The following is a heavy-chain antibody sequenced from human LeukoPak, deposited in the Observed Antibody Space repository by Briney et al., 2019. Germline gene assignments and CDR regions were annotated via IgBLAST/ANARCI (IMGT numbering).Heavy chain of an antibody. CDR1: KVTFSSYE. D-gene: IGHD6-13*01. Sequence: GGSLRLSCAASKVTFSSYEMNWVRQAPGKGLEWVSYADSVKGRFTISRDNVKKSLYLQMNSLRAEDTAVYYCARETSSWFDYWGQGTLVTVSS. CDR3: ARETSSWFDY. J-gene: IGHJ4*02. V-gene: IGHV3-48*03.